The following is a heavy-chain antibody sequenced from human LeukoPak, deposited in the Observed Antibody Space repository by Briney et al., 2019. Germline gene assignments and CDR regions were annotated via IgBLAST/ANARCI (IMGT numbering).Heavy chain of an antibody. CDR1: GFTFSSYG. CDR3: AKEYITIFGSSSGFDY. D-gene: IGHD3-3*01. J-gene: IGHJ4*02. CDR2: IRYDGSNK. Sequence: PGGSLRLSCAASGFTFSSYGMHWVRQAPGKGLEWVAFIRYDGSNKYYADSVKGRFTISRDNSKNTLYLQMNSLRAEDTAVYYCAKEYITIFGSSSGFDYWGQGTLVTVSS. V-gene: IGHV3-30*02.